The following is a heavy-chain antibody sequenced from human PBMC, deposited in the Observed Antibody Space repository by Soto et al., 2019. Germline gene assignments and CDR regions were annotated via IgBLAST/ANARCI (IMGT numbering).Heavy chain of an antibody. V-gene: IGHV3-30*18. J-gene: IGHJ4*02. CDR3: VKDHPLYYAPEGY. Sequence: VQLVESGGGVVQPGRSLTLSCAASGFTFSIYGMHWVRQAPGKGLEWVAVISYDGTNKYYADSVQGRFTISRDNSKNTLYLQMNSLRPEDTALYYCVKDHPLYYAPEGYWGQGTLVTVSS. CDR1: GFTFSIYG. CDR2: ISYDGTNK. D-gene: IGHD1-26*01.